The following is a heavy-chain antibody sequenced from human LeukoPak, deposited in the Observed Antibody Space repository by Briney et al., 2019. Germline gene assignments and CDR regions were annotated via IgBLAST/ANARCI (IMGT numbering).Heavy chain of an antibody. CDR1: GGTFSSYA. D-gene: IGHD3-3*01. J-gene: IGHJ5*02. Sequence: PVKVSCKASGGTFSSYATSWVRQAPGQGLEWMGGIIPIFGTANYAQKFQGRVTITADESTSTAYMELSSLRSEDTAVYYCARVPLRSNWFDPWGQGTLVTVSS. V-gene: IGHV1-69*13. CDR3: ARVPLRSNWFDP. CDR2: IIPIFGTA.